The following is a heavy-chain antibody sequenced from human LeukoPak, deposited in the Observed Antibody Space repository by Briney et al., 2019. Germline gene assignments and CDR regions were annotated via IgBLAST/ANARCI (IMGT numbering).Heavy chain of an antibody. D-gene: IGHD6-13*01. J-gene: IGHJ4*02. CDR2: IYYSGST. Sequence: PSETLSLTCTVSGGSISSYYWSWIRQPPGKGLEWIGYIYYSGSTNYNPSLKSRVTISVDTSKNQFSLKLSSVTAADTAVYYCARDGAAAGNTFFDYWGQGTLATVSS. V-gene: IGHV4-59*01. CDR1: GGSISSYY. CDR3: ARDGAAAGNTFFDY.